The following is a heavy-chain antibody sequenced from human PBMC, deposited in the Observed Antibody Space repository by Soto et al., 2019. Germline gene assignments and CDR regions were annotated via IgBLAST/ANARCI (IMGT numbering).Heavy chain of an antibody. D-gene: IGHD3-3*01. V-gene: IGHV3-30*18. J-gene: IGHJ6*02. CDR2: ISYDGSNK. CDR3: AKDSNYDFWSGYYYYYYYYGMDV. CDR1: GFTFSSYG. Sequence: VGSLRLSCAASGFTFSSYGMHWVRQAPGKGLEWVAVISYDGSNKYYADSVKGRFTISRDNSKNTLYLQMNSLRAEDTAVYYCAKDSNYDFWSGYYYYYYYYGMDVWGQGTTVTVSS.